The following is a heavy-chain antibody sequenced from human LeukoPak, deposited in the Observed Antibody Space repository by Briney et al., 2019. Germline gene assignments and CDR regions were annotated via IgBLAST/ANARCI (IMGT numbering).Heavy chain of an antibody. CDR3: ARITYDFWSGYYMPDDP. J-gene: IGHJ5*02. CDR2: ISIYNGNT. CDR1: GYTFTSYG. D-gene: IGHD3-3*01. Sequence: ASVKVSCKASGYTFTSYGISWVRQAPGQGLEWLGWISIYNGNTDYAQKLRGRVTMTTDTSTSTAYLELRGLRSDDTAVYYCARITYDFWSGYYMPDDPWGQGTLVTVSS. V-gene: IGHV1-18*01.